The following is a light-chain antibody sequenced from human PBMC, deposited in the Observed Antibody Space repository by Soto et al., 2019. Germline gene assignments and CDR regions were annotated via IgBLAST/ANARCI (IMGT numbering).Light chain of an antibody. CDR3: QQAYSGPRT. J-gene: IGKJ4*01. Sequence: DIQLTQSPSFVSASVGDRVTITCRASQGFSTWLGWYRQKPGRAPELLIYSVSNLFRGVTSRFSGSGSGTEFTLTISSLQPEDVATYYCQQAYSGPRTFGGGTEVE. V-gene: IGKV1-12*01. CDR2: SVS. CDR1: QGFSTW.